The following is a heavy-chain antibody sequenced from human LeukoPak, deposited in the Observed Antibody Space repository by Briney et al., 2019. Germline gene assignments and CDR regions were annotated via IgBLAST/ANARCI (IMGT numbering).Heavy chain of an antibody. CDR2: TKQDGSEK. D-gene: IGHD4-17*01. V-gene: IGHV3-7*03. Sequence: GGSLRLSCAASGFTFSSYWMSWVRQAPGKGLEWVANTKQDGSEKYYVDSVKGRFTISRDNSKYTLFLQMNSLRAEDTAVYYCARDPNGDYIGAFDMWGPGTMVTVSS. CDR3: ARDPNGDYIGAFDM. CDR1: GFTFSSYW. J-gene: IGHJ3*02.